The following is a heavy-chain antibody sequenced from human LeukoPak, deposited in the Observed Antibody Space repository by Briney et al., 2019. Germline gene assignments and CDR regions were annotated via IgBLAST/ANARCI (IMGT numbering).Heavy chain of an antibody. D-gene: IGHD2-15*01. Sequence: GGSLRLSCTASGFTFGDYAMSRVRQAPGKGLEWVGFIRSKAYGGTTEYAASVKGRFTISRDDSKSIAYLQMNSLKTEDTAVYYCTRGYCSGGSCYSGYYYYMDVWGKGTTVTISS. J-gene: IGHJ6*03. CDR2: IRSKAYGGTT. V-gene: IGHV3-49*04. CDR1: GFTFGDYA. CDR3: TRGYCSGGSCYSGYYYYMDV.